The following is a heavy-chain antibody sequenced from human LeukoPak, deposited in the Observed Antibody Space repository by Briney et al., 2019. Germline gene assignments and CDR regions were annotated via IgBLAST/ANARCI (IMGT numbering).Heavy chain of an antibody. Sequence: SETLSLTCTVSVDSISNYFWSWIRQPAGEGLEGIVRIYTTGSTRYNPSLNSRLTMSVDTSKNQFSLRLSSVTAPDTAVYYCAREYPLMYVTTPRFDSWGQGTLVTVSS. CDR1: VDSISNYF. CDR3: AREYPLMYVTTPRFDS. J-gene: IGHJ4*02. CDR2: IYTTGST. V-gene: IGHV4-4*07. D-gene: IGHD3-22*01.